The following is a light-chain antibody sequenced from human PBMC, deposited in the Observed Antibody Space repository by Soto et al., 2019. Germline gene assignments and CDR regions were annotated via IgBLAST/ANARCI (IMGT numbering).Light chain of an antibody. CDR2: LNSDGSH. V-gene: IGLV4-69*01. Sequence: QPVLTQSPSASASLGASVKLTCTLSSGHSNYAIAWHQQQSEKGPRYLMKLNSDGSHSKGDGIPFRFSGSSSGAERYLTISSPQSEDEADYYCQTWGSGIVVFGGGTKLTVL. CDR1: SGHSNYA. J-gene: IGLJ2*01. CDR3: QTWGSGIVV.